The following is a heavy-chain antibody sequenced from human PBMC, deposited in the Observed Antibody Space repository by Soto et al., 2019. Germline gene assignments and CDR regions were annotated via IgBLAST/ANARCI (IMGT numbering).Heavy chain of an antibody. V-gene: IGHV1-3*01. D-gene: IGHD3-3*01. CDR2: INAGNANT. J-gene: IGHJ4*02. Sequence: GASVKVSCKASGYTFTNYALHWVRQAPGQRLEWMGWINAGNANTKYSQKFQDRVTITGDTSASTTYMDLSSLRAEDTAVYYCAREGLLDHDPDYWGQGTLVTVSS. CDR3: AREGLLDHDPDY. CDR1: GYTFTNYA.